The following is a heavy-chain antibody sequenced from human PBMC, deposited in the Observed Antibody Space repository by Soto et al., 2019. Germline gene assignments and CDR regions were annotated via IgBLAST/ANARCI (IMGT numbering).Heavy chain of an antibody. J-gene: IGHJ4*02. CDR3: ARYRREAVAGYTLDN. V-gene: IGHV4-59*01. CDR1: GGSISSNY. CDR2: VYNSGST. D-gene: IGHD6-13*01. Sequence: SETLSLTCTVSGGSISSNYWTWIRQPPGKGLEWIGYVYNSGSTNYNPSLKSRVSISEDTSKSQFSLKVNSMTAADTAVYYCARYRREAVAGYTLDNWGQGILVTVSS.